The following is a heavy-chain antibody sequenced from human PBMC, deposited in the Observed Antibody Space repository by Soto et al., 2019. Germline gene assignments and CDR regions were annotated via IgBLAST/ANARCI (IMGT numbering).Heavy chain of an antibody. CDR3: VKFRGRAYPYYAMDL. D-gene: IGHD3-10*01. V-gene: IGHV3-23*01. CDR2: YGGSGGSR. J-gene: IGHJ6*04. CDR1: GFTFSTYG. Sequence: DVQLLESGGGLVQWGGSLRLSCVTSGFTFSTYGMTWVRQAPGKGLEWVSYGGSGGSRYYADSVKGRFTISRDNSQNTMSLEMTSLRAEDTATYYCVKFRGRAYPYYAMDLWGKGTTVTVSS.